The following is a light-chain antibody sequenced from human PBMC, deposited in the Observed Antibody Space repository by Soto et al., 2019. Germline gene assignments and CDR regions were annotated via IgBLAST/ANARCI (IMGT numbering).Light chain of an antibody. CDR3: QVWDSSGDHLVV. Sequence: QLVLTQPPSASGTPGQRVTISCSGSSSNIGSNTVNWYQQLPGTAPKLLIYSNNQRPSGVPDRFSGSKSGTSASLAISGLQSEDEADYYCQVWDSSGDHLVVFGRGTKLTVL. J-gene: IGLJ2*01. CDR1: SSNIGSNT. CDR2: SNN. V-gene: IGLV1-44*01.